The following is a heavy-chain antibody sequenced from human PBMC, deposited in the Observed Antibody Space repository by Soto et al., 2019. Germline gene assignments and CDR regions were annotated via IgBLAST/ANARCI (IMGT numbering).Heavy chain of an antibody. J-gene: IGHJ5*02. V-gene: IGHV1-18*01. CDR2: ISAYNGNT. CDR1: GYTFTSYG. D-gene: IGHD2-15*01. Sequence: ASVKVSCKGSGYTFTSYGISWVRQAPGRGLEWMGWISAYNGNTNYAQKLQGRVTMTTDTSTSTAYMELRSLRSDDTAVYYCAREHPVGWFDPWGQGTLVTVSS. CDR3: AREHPVGWFDP.